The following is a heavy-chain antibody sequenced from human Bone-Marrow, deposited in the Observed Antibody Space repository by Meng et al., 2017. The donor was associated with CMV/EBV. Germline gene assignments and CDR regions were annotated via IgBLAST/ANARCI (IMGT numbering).Heavy chain of an antibody. CDR3: ARDGLKGYCSTTSCYCY. V-gene: IGHV3-11*04. D-gene: IGHD2-2*01. J-gene: IGHJ4*02. CDR1: GFTFSDYY. Sequence: GESLKISCAASGFTFSDYYMSWIRQAPGKGLEWVSYISSSGSTIYYADSVKGRFTISRDTAKNSLYLQMNSLRAEDTAVYYCARDGLKGYCSTTSCYCYWGQGTLVTVSS. CDR2: ISSSGSTI.